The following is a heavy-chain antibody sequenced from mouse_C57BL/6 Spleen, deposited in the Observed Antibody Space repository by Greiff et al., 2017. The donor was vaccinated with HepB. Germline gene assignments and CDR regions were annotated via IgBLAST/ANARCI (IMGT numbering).Heavy chain of an antibody. CDR2: IDPSDSYT. CDR3: ARKSEGYFDV. CDR1: GYTFTSYW. Sequence: HVQLQQPGAELVKPGASVKLSCKASGYTFTSYWMQWVKQRPGQGLEWIGEIDPSDSYTNYNQKFKGKATLTVDTSSSTAYMQLSSLTSEDSAVYYCARKSEGYFDVWGTGTTVTVSS. J-gene: IGHJ1*03. V-gene: IGHV1-50*01.